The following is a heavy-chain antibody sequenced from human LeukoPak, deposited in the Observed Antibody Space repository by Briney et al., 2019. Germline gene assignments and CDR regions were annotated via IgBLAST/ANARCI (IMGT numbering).Heavy chain of an antibody. CDR2: ISVYNGNTNYAQKLQGNT. CDR3: ARDSQGRSELDYYYGMDV. D-gene: IGHD2-15*01. V-gene: IGHV1-18*04. J-gene: IGHJ6*04. Sequence: ASVKVSCKASGYTFTSYGISWVRQAPGQGLEWMGWISVYNGNTNYAQKLQGNTNYAQKLQGRVTMTTDTSTNTAYMELRSLRSDDTAVYYCARDSQGRSELDYYYGMDVWGKGTTVTVSS. CDR1: GYTFTSYG.